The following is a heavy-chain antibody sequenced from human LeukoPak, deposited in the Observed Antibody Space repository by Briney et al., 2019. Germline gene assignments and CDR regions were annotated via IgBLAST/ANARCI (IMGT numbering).Heavy chain of an antibody. CDR1: GFTLSNYW. CDR2: IKPDGSSK. D-gene: IGHD3-10*01. Sequence: GGSLRLSCAASGFTLSNYWMSWVRQAPGKGLEWVGNIKPDGSSKYYADSVKGRFTISRDNAKNSLHLQMSSLRVEDTAVYYCVSQGTLGYWGQGTLVTVSS. V-gene: IGHV3-7*01. CDR3: VSQGTLGY. J-gene: IGHJ4*02.